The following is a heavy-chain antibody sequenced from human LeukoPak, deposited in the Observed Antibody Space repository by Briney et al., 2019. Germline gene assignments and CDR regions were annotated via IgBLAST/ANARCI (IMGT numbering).Heavy chain of an antibody. D-gene: IGHD1-26*01. V-gene: IGHV4-4*07. CDR1: GGSIRSYY. Sequence: SETLSLTCTVSGGSIRSYYWSWIRQPAGKGLEWIGRIYISGSTDYNPSLKSRVTMSVDTSKNQFSLKLSSVTAADTAVYYCARGGSYAHFDSWGQGTLVTVSS. CDR3: ARGGSYAHFDS. J-gene: IGHJ4*02. CDR2: IYISGST.